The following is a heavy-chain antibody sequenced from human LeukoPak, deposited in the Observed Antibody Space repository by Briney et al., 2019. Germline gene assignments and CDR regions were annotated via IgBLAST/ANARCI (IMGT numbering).Heavy chain of an antibody. V-gene: IGHV3-23*01. CDR2: LRGDGET. J-gene: IGHJ4*02. CDR1: GFTFSRYA. CDR3: AKASWVANVDAVL. Sequence: GGSLTLSCAAVGFTFSRYAMSWVRQSPARGLEWVSSLRGDGETLYAESVKGRFTLSRDESRNMVFLQLNNLRVEDTAIYYCAKASWVANVDAVLWGQGTVVTVSS. D-gene: IGHD1-1*01.